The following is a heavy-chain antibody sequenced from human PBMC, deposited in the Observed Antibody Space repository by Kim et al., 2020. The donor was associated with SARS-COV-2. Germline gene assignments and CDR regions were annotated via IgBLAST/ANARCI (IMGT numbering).Heavy chain of an antibody. V-gene: IGHV1-18*04. J-gene: IGHJ4*02. Sequence: ASVKVSCKASGYRFISFGINWVRQAPGQGLEWMGWISPYNGDTNYGQKMQGRLSMTTDPSTSTAYMELRSLRSDDTAVYFCARGPVSSAAIYYFDCWGQGTLVTVSA. D-gene: IGHD2-2*01. CDR2: ISPYNGDT. CDR3: ARGPVSSAAIYYFDC. CDR1: GYRFISFG.